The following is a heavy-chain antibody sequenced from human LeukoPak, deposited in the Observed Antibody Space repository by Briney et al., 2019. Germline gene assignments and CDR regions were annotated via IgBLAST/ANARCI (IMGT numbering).Heavy chain of an antibody. CDR2: IYYSGST. D-gene: IGHD3-22*01. CDR1: GGSLSSSSYY. J-gene: IGHJ4*02. CDR3: ARIGVDYYDIGG. Sequence: SETLSLTCTVSGGSLSSSSYYWGWIRQPPGKGLEWIGSIYYSGSTYHNPSLKSRVTISVDTSKNQFSLKLSSVTAADTAVYYCARIGVDYYDIGGWGQGTLVTVSS. V-gene: IGHV4-39*07.